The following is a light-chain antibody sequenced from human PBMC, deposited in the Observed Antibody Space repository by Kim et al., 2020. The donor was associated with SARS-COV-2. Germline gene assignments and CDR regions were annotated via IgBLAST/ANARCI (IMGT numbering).Light chain of an antibody. CDR3: QQYNKWPYT. CDR2: GAF. Sequence: IVMTQSPVNLSVSPGESATLSCRASQTVGTYLGWYQQIPGQPPRLLISGAFARATGVPVRLSGSGSGTEFTLTISGLQSEDFAVYFCQQYNKWPYTFGRGTKLEI. V-gene: IGKV3-15*01. J-gene: IGKJ2*01. CDR1: QTVGTY.